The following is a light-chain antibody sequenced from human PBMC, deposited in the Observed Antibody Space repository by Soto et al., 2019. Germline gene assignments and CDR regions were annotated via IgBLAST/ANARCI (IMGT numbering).Light chain of an antibody. V-gene: IGKV3-11*01. J-gene: IGKJ4*01. CDR2: DAS. CDR1: QSVSRTS. Sequence: EIVLTQSPGTLSLSPGERVNLSCRASQSVSRTSLAWYQQKPGQAPRLLIYDASNRATGIPARFSGSGSGTDFTLSISSLEPEDFAVYYCQQRSTWPLTFGGGTKVDIK. CDR3: QQRSTWPLT.